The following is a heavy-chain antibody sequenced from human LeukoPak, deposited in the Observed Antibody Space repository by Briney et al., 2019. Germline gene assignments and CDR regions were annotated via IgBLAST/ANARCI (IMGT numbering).Heavy chain of an antibody. CDR1: GFTFSDYY. D-gene: IGHD2-2*01. CDR2: ISSSGSTV. V-gene: IGHV3-11*04. Sequence: GGSLRLSCAASGFTFSDYYMSWIRQAPGKGLEWVSYISSSGSTVYYADSVKGRFTISRDNAKNSLYLQMNSLRAEDTAVYYCARAHFGSFIVVVPAAPPLYWGQGTLVTVSS. J-gene: IGHJ4*02. CDR3: ARAHFGSFIVVVPAAPPLY.